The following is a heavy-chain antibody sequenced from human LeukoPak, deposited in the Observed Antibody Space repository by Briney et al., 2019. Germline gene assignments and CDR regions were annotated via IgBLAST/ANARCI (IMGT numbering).Heavy chain of an antibody. J-gene: IGHJ4*02. D-gene: IGHD3-22*01. CDR1: GYTFTSYG. V-gene: IGHV1-18*01. CDR3: ASGEYYYDSSGYYYRVPYFDY. CDR2: ISAYIVNT. Sequence: ASVTVSCKASGYTFTSYGISWVRQDPRHRLEWMGWISAYIVNTNYAQKLQGRVTMTTDTSTSTAYMELRRLRSDDTAVYYCASGEYYYDSSGYYYRVPYFDYWGQGTLVTVSS.